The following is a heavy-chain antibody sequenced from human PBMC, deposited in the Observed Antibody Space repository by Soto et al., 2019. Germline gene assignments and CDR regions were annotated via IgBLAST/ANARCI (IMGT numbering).Heavy chain of an antibody. J-gene: IGHJ4*02. CDR2: IYWDDTK. CDR3: AHAYGGRSLY. CDR1: GFSLPTDRVG. V-gene: IGHV2-5*02. D-gene: IGHD1-26*01. Sequence: QITLKESGPTLVKPTQTLTLTCTFSGFSLPTDRVGVGWIRQPPGKALEWLAVIYWDDTKTYRPSLKSRLTITKDTYNSQVALTMTEMDPVDTATYYCAHAYGGRSLYWGQGTLVTVSS.